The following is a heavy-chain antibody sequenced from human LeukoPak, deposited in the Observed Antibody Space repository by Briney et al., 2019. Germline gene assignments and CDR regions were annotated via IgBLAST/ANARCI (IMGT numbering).Heavy chain of an antibody. CDR1: GYTFTGYY. Sequence: ASVKVSCKASGYTFTGYYMHWVRQAPGQGLEWMGWINPNSGGTDYAQKFQGRVTMTRDTSISTAYMELSRLRSDDTAVYCCARGDYYGSGSYTIGYWGQGTLVTVSS. J-gene: IGHJ4*02. V-gene: IGHV1-2*02. D-gene: IGHD3-10*01. CDR2: INPNSGGT. CDR3: ARGDYYGSGSYTIGY.